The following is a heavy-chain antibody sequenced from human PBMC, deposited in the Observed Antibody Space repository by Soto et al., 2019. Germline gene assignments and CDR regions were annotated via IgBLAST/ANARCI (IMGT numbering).Heavy chain of an antibody. CDR3: TGYHLGVMVTFDI. Sequence: TLSLTCTVSGGSISRSYYWGWIRQPPGKGLEWIGSIYYSGSTFYNPSLKRRVTISVDTSRNQFSLKLSSVTAADTAVYYCTGYHLGVMVTFDIWGQGTMVTVSS. D-gene: IGHD3-16*01. CDR1: GGSISRSYY. CDR2: IYYSGST. J-gene: IGHJ3*02. V-gene: IGHV4-39*01.